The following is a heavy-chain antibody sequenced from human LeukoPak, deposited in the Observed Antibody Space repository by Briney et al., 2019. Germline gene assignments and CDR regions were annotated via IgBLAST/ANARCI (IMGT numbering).Heavy chain of an antibody. D-gene: IGHD3-10*01. V-gene: IGHV3-53*01. J-gene: IGHJ4*02. Sequence: GGSLRLSCAAPGFTVSSNFMSWVRQAPGKGLEWVSVIYSSGDTYYADSVKGRFTISRDNSKNTLYLQMNSLRAEDTAVYYCARDSYYGSGSYCRYTFDYWGQGTLVTVSS. CDR1: GFTVSSNF. CDR3: ARDSYYGSGSYCRYTFDY. CDR2: IYSSGDT.